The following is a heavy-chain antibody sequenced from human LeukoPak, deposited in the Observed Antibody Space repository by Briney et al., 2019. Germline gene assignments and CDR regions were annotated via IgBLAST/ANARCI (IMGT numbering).Heavy chain of an antibody. CDR2: INEDGGAK. D-gene: IGHD3-10*01. Sequence: GGSLRLSCAASGFTFSRYWMSWVRQAPGKGLGWVANINEDGGAKYYVDSVKGRFTISRDNSKNTLYLQMNSLRAGDTAVYYCATLWFGELLYPSGFDYWGQGTLVTVSS. V-gene: IGHV3-7*01. CDR3: ATLWFGELLYPSGFDY. CDR1: GFTFSRYW. J-gene: IGHJ4*02.